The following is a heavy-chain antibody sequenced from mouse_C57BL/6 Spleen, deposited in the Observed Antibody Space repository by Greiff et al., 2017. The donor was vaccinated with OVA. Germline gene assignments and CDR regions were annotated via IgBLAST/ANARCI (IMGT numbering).Heavy chain of an antibody. CDR2: IDPSDSYT. V-gene: IGHV1-69*01. CDR1: GYTFTSYW. J-gene: IGHJ2*01. D-gene: IGHD2-3*01. Sequence: QVQLQQSGAELVMPGASVKLSCKASGYTFTSYWMHWVKQRPGQGLEWIGEIDPSDSYTNYNQKFKGKSTLTVDKSSSTAYMQLSSLTSEDSAVYYCARVRDDGYYFDYWGQGTTLTVSS. CDR3: ARVRDDGYYFDY.